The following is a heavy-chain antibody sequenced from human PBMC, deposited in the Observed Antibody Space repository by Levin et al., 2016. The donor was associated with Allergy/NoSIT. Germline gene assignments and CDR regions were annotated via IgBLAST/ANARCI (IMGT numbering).Heavy chain of an antibody. CDR2: IFHSGSP. CDR3: ARLKGQMLRGVIDR. J-gene: IGHJ5*02. V-gene: IGHV4/OR15-8*01. D-gene: IGHD3-10*01. Sequence: WIRQPPGKGLEWIGEIFHSGSPTYNPSLKSRVTISVDRPKNQFSLELRSVTAADTAMYYCARLKGQMLRGVIDRWGQGTLVTVSS.